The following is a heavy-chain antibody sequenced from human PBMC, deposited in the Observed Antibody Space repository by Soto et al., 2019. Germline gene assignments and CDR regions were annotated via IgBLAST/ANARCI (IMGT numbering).Heavy chain of an antibody. CDR3: ARWDGYGDE. D-gene: IGHD5-12*01. V-gene: IGHV3-23*01. Sequence: EVQLLESGGGLVQPGGSLRLSCAASGFTFSTYSMAWVRQAPGKGLAWVSGLSGGGANTFYADSVKGRFTISVDNSKNTVYLQMNSLRVEDTAVYYCARWDGYGDEWGQGTLVTVS. J-gene: IGHJ4*02. CDR1: GFTFSTYS. CDR2: LSGGGANT.